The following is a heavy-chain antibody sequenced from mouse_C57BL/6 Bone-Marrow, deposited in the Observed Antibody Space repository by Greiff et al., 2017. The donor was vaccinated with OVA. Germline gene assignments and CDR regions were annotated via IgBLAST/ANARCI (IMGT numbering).Heavy chain of an antibody. J-gene: IGHJ1*03. Sequence: EVQLQQSGPELVKPGASVKIPCKASGYTFTDYNMDWVKQSHGKSLEWIGDINPNNGGTIYNQKFKGKATLTVDKSSSTAYMELRSLTSEDTAVYYCASRSSYDWYFDVWGTGTTVTVSS. V-gene: IGHV1-18*01. CDR2: INPNNGGT. D-gene: IGHD1-1*01. CDR3: ASRSSYDWYFDV. CDR1: GYTFTDYN.